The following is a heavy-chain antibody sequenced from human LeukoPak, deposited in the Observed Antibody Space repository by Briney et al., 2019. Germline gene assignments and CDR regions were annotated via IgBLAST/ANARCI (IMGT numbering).Heavy chain of an antibody. J-gene: IGHJ6*02. V-gene: IGHV1-18*01. CDR1: GYTFTSYG. CDR2: ISAYNGNT. D-gene: IGHD6-19*01. CDR3: AREEVYSSGWYSFPYYYYGMDV. Sequence: GASVKVSCKASGYTFTSYGISWVRQAPGQGLEWMGWISAYNGNTNYAQKLQGRVTMTTDASTSTAYMELRSLRSDDAAVYYCAREEVYSSGWYSFPYYYYGMDVWGQGTTVTVSS.